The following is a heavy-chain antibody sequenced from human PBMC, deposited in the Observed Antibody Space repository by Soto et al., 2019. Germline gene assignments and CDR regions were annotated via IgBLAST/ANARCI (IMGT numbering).Heavy chain of an antibody. V-gene: IGHV5-51*01. D-gene: IGHD6-19*01. CDR1: GYSFTSDW. J-gene: IGHJ4*02. CDR2: IYPGDSDI. Sequence: PGESLKISCKGSGYSFTSDWIGWVRQMPGKGLEWIGIIYPGDSDIRYSPSFQGQVTISADKSINTAYLQWSSLKASDTAMYFCARFYSSGLYYFDYWGQGTQVTVYS. CDR3: ARFYSSGLYYFDY.